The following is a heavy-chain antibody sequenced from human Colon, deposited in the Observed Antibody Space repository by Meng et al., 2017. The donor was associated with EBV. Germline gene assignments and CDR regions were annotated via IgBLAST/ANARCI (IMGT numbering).Heavy chain of an antibody. CDR3: ARGDYYDSSGLDY. D-gene: IGHD3-22*01. Sequence: QVQCVAVWYQSKKPGAAVKVACQAAGYSFTSYAMNWLRQAPGQGLEWMGWINTNTGNPTYAQGFTGRFVFSLDTSVSTAYLQISSLKAEDTAVYYCARGDYYDSSGLDYWGQGTLVTVSS. V-gene: IGHV7-4-1*02. J-gene: IGHJ4*02. CDR1: GYSFTSYA. CDR2: INTNTGNP.